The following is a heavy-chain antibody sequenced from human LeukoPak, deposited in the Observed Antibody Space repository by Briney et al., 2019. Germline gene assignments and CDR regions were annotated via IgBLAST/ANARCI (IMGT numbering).Heavy chain of an antibody. J-gene: IGHJ4*02. Sequence: TGGSLRLSCAASGFTFSSYAMHWVRHAPGKGLEWVAVISYDGSNKYYADSVKGRYTISRDNSKNTLYLQMNSLRAEDTAVYYCARDLGYCGGDCYSHFDYWGQGTLVTVSS. V-gene: IGHV3-30*04. CDR3: ARDLGYCGGDCYSHFDY. D-gene: IGHD2-21*01. CDR1: GFTFSSYA. CDR2: ISYDGSNK.